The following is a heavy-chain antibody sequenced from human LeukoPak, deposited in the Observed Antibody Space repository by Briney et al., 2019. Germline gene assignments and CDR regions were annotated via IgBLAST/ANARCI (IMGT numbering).Heavy chain of an antibody. CDR3: ATDRRVAGIRYFDY. D-gene: IGHD6-19*01. CDR2: FDPEDGET. Sequence: ASVKVSCKVSGYTLTELSMHWVRQAPGKGLEWMGGFDPEDGETIYAQKFQGRVTMTEDTSTDTAYTELSSLRSEDTAVYYCATDRRVAGIRYFDYWGQGTLVTVSS. V-gene: IGHV1-24*01. J-gene: IGHJ4*02. CDR1: GYTLTELS.